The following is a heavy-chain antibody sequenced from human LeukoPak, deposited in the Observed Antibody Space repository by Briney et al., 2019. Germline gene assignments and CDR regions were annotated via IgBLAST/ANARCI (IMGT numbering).Heavy chain of an antibody. J-gene: IGHJ4*02. Sequence: AASVKVSCKASGYTLTEYYIHWVRQAPGQGLERMGFIIPDSGGTTYQQNFQGRVTMTRDTSISTFYMELSSLRPDDTAVYYCSTEDKYCTGANCGVICGQGTLVTVSS. CDR1: GYTLTEYY. CDR3: STEDKYCTGANCGVI. D-gene: IGHD2-8*02. CDR2: IIPDSGGT. V-gene: IGHV1-2*02.